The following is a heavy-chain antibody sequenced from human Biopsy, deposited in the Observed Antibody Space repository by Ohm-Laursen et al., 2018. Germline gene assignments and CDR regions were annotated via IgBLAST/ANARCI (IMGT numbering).Heavy chain of an antibody. J-gene: IGHJ1*01. V-gene: IGHV1-69*06. CDR2: NIPILGTG. CDR1: GRTFSNYG. Sequence: SSVKVSCKAPGRTFSNYGVNWVRQAPGQGLEWLGGNIPILGTGNYAQKFQDRVTVAADTSTSTATMELRSPRSDDTAVYYCATKLTGYFHHWGQGTLVIVSS. D-gene: IGHD3-9*01. CDR3: ATKLTGYFHH.